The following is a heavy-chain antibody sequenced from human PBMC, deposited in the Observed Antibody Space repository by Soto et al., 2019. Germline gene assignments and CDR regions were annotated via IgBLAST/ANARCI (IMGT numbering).Heavy chain of an antibody. V-gene: IGHV6-1*01. J-gene: IGHJ5*02. CDR2: TYYRSKWYN. CDR3: AREGRSSSWYFWFDP. CDR1: GDSVSSNSAA. Sequence: SQTLSLTCAISGDSVSSNSAAWNWIRQSPSRGLEWLGRTYYRSKWYNDYAVSVKSRITINTDTSKNKLSLQLNTVTHENTTVYFCAREGRSSSWYFWFDPWGQGTLVTVSS. D-gene: IGHD6-13*01.